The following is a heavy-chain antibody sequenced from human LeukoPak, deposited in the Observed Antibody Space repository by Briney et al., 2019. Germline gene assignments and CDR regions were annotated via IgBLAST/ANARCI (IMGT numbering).Heavy chain of an antibody. Sequence: KPSETLSLTCAVYGGSFSGYYWSWIRQPPGKGLEWIGEINHSGSTNYNPSLKSRVTISVDTSKNQFSLKLSSVTAADTAVYYCARGSSYYHYYYMDVWGKGTTVTVSS. J-gene: IGHJ6*03. CDR2: INHSGST. CDR1: GGSFSGYY. CDR3: ARGSSYYHYYYMDV. V-gene: IGHV4-34*01. D-gene: IGHD6-13*01.